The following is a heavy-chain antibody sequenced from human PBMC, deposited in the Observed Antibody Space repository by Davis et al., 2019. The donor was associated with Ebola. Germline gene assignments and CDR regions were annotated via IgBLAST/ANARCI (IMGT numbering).Heavy chain of an antibody. CDR3: AKHLYSSAWYDYFDY. CDR1: GFTFNNYW. V-gene: IGHV3-7*03. Sequence: GGSLRLPCAASGFTFNNYWMSWVRQVPGRGLEWVANIQQDGGDKHYLESVKGRFTISRDNTKDLVFLELSSLRAEDTALYYCAKHLYSSAWYDYFDYWGQGTLVTVAS. J-gene: IGHJ4*02. CDR2: IQQDGGDK. D-gene: IGHD6-19*01.